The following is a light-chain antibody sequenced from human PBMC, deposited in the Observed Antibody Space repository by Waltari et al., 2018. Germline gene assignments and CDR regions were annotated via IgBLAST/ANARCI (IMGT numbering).Light chain of an antibody. Sequence: EIVLTQSPGTLSLSPGERATHAFRASQSVTSRHLAWYQQKPVQTPMLLIYGTSSRASDVPDRFSGSRSGTDFTLNITRLQSEDFAVYYCQQYKSPPLTFGGGTKVEIK. J-gene: IGKJ4*01. CDR2: GTS. CDR1: QSVTSRH. V-gene: IGKV3-20*01. CDR3: QQYKSPPLT.